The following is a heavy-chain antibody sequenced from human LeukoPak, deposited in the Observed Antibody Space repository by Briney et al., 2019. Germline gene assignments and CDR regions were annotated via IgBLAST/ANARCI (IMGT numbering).Heavy chain of an antibody. CDR2: INGDGTSI. V-gene: IGHV3-74*01. CDR3: TRDFRNLGFDY. Sequence: GGSLRLSCVASGFTFNNFWMYWVRQAPGKGLVWVSRINGDGTSISYADSVKGRFAISRDNAKDALYLQMNSLRAEDTALYFCTRDFRNLGFDYWGQGTLVTVSS. CDR1: GFTFNNFW. D-gene: IGHD1-14*01. J-gene: IGHJ4*02.